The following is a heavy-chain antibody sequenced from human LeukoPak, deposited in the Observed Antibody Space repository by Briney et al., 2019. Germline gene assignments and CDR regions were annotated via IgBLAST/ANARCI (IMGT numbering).Heavy chain of an antibody. CDR2: ISSSSSHI. Sequence: GGSLRLSCAASGFTFSSYSMNWVRQAPGKGLEWVSSISSSSSHIYYADSVKGRFTNSRDNAKNSLYLQMNSLRAEDTAVYYCASLTGDLGYWGQGTLVTVSS. J-gene: IGHJ4*02. CDR1: GFTFSSYS. V-gene: IGHV3-21*01. CDR3: ASLTGDLGY. D-gene: IGHD7-27*01.